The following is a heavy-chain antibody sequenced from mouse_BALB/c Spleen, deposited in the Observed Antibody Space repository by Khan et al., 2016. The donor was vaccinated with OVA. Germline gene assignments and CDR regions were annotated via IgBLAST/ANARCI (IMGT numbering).Heavy chain of an antibody. CDR2: IDYSGST. CDR3: SRIYSENY. D-gene: IGHD1-3*01. V-gene: IGHV3-2*02. Sequence: EVQLQESGPGLVRPSQSLSLTCTVTGYSITSDYAWNWIRQFPGNKLEWMGYIDYSGSTSYNPSLKRRISIPPDTAKNQFFLQLNSVTTEDTATYYCSRIYSENYWVQGTSVTVSS. CDR1: GYSITSDYA. J-gene: IGHJ4*01.